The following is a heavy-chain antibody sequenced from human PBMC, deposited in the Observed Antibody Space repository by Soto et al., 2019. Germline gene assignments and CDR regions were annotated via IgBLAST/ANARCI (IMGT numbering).Heavy chain of an antibody. Sequence: SETLSLTCTISGGSIDSGGYYWSWIRQHPTEGLEWIGYIHNNGATYYNPSLTGRVSITADRSKTQFSLYVYSVNAADTGVYYCAREGAGSYWFDPWGPGVLVTVSS. CDR3: AREGAGSYWFDP. V-gene: IGHV4-31*02. D-gene: IGHD3-10*01. CDR1: GGSIDSGGYY. CDR2: IHNNGAT. J-gene: IGHJ5*02.